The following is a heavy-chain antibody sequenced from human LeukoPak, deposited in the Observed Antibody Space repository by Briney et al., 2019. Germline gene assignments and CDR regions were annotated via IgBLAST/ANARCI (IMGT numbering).Heavy chain of an antibody. Sequence: PGGSLRLSCAASGFTFSSYAMSCVRRAPGRGLEWGSAISGSGGNPYYAQSVKGRFTISRDNSENTLYLQMDTLRADDTALYFCAKDPYNTAVANTTGWFDPWGQGTLVTVSS. V-gene: IGHV3-23*01. D-gene: IGHD6-19*01. CDR3: AKDPYNTAVANTTGWFDP. CDR1: GFTFSSYA. CDR2: ISGSGGNP. J-gene: IGHJ5*02.